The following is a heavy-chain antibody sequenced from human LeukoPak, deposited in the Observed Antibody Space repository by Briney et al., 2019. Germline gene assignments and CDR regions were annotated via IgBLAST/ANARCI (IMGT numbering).Heavy chain of an antibody. CDR1: GDSVSSSSYY. CDR2: FYYSGST. D-gene: IGHD1-26*01. Sequence: SETLSLTCTVSGDSVSSSSYYWGWIRQPPGKGLEWIGHFYYSGSTYYNLSLKSRVTISVDTSKNQFSLKLSSVTAADTAVYYCARLGARPPLSYFDYWGQGTLVTVSS. V-gene: IGHV4-39*01. J-gene: IGHJ4*02. CDR3: ARLGARPPLSYFDY.